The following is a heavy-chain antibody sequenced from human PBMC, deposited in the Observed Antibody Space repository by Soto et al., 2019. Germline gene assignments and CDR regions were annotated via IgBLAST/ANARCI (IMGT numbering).Heavy chain of an antibody. V-gene: IGHV3-30*18. J-gene: IGHJ4*02. CDR3: AKDGGSYYGDY. D-gene: IGHD1-26*01. Sequence: GGSLRLSCAASGFTFSSYGMHWVRQAPGKGLEWVAVISYDGSNKYYADSVKGRFTISRDNSKNTLYLQMNSLRAEDTAVYYCAKDGGSYYGDYWGQGTLVTVSS. CDR1: GFTFSSYG. CDR2: ISYDGSNK.